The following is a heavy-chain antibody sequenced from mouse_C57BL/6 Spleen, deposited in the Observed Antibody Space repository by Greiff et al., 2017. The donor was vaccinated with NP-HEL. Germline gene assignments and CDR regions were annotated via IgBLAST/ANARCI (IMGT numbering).Heavy chain of an antibody. CDR2: IDPSDSYT. D-gene: IGHD1-1*01. CDR1: GYTFTSYW. V-gene: IGHV1-59*01. CDR3: ARGYYGTVRYFDV. Sequence: QVQLQQSGAELVRPGTSVKLSCKASGYTFTSYWMHWVKQRPGQGLEWIGVIDPSDSYTNYNQKFKGKATLTVDTSSSTAYMQLSSLTSEDSAVYYCARGYYGTVRYFDVWGTGTTVTVSS. J-gene: IGHJ1*03.